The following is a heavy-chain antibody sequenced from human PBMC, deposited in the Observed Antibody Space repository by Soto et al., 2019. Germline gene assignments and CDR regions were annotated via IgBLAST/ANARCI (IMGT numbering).Heavy chain of an antibody. CDR2: IDWDNDK. V-gene: IGHV2-70*01. CDR1: GFSLSTSGMC. J-gene: IGHJ4*02. Sequence: SGPTLVNPTQTLTLTCTFSGFSLSTSGMCVSWIRQPPGKALEWLALIDWDNDKYYSTSLKTRLTISKDTSKNQVVLTMTNMDPVDTATYYCARILGPQYYFDYWGQGTLVTVSS. CDR3: ARILGPQYYFDY.